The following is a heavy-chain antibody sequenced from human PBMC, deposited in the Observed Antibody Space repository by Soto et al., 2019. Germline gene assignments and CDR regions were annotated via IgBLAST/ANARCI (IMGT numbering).Heavy chain of an antibody. Sequence: PSETLSLTCTFSGGSVSSGGYYWGWFRQHPRKGLEWIEYIYYRGSTYYNPSLKSRVTISVDTSKNQFSLKLSSVTAADTAVYYCARDPGNYGDCFDYWGQGNLGTVSS. D-gene: IGHD4-17*01. J-gene: IGHJ4*02. CDR2: IYYRGST. CDR3: ARDPGNYGDCFDY. V-gene: IGHV4-31*02. CDR1: GGSVSSGGYY.